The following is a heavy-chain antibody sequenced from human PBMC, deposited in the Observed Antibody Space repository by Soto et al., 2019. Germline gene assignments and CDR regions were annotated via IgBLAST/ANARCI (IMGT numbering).Heavy chain of an antibody. J-gene: IGHJ6*02. CDR1: GGTFSSYA. V-gene: IGHV1-69*06. CDR3: ARGKGMEENYYYYGLDI. CDR2: IIPIFGTA. D-gene: IGHD1-1*01. Sequence: SVKVSCKASGGTFSSYAISWVRQAPGQGLEWMGGIIPIFGTANYAQKFQGRVTITADKSTSTAYMELSSLRSEDTAVYYCARGKGMEENYYYYGLDIWGQGTTVTVSS.